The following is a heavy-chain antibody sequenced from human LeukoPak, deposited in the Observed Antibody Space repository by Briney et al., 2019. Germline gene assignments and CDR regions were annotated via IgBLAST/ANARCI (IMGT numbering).Heavy chain of an antibody. CDR2: IIPILGIA. CDR3: ARARDSYGHHEFDY. Sequence: SVKVSCKASGGTFSSYTISWVRQAPGQGLEWMGGIIPILGIANYAQKFQGRVTITADKSTSTAYMELSSLRSEDTAVYYCARARDSYGHHEFDYWGQGTLVTVSS. V-gene: IGHV1-69*10. D-gene: IGHD5-18*01. CDR1: GGTFSSYT. J-gene: IGHJ4*02.